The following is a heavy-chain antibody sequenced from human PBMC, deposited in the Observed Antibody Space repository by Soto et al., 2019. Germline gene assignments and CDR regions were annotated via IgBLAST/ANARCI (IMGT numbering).Heavy chain of an antibody. CDR1: GGSFSGYY. D-gene: IGHD6-13*01. CDR3: ARVEAAAEGIWFDP. Sequence: SETLSLTCAVYGGSFSGYYWSWIRQPPGKGLEWIGEINHSGSTNYNPSLKSRVTISVDTSKNQFSLKLSSVTAADTAVYYCARVEAAAEGIWFDPWGQGTLVTVSS. J-gene: IGHJ5*02. CDR2: INHSGST. V-gene: IGHV4-34*01.